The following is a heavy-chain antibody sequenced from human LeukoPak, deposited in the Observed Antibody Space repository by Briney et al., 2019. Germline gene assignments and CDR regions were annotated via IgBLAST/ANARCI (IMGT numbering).Heavy chain of an antibody. D-gene: IGHD3-22*01. V-gene: IGHV3-49*03. CDR2: IRSKAYGGTT. CDR1: GFTFGDYA. J-gene: IGHJ4*02. Sequence: GGSLRLSCTASGFTFGDYAMSWFRQAPGKGLEWVGFIRSKAYGGTTEYAASVKGRFTISRDDSKSIAYLQMNSLRAEDTAVYYCARDDPYDSSGIIDYWGQGTLVTVSS. CDR3: ARDDPYDSSGIIDY.